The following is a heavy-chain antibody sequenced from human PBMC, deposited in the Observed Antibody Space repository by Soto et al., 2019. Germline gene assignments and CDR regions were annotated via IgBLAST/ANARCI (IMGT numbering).Heavy chain of an antibody. D-gene: IGHD3-10*01. Sequence: PSETLSLTCAVSSGSISSSNWWSWVRQPPGKGLEWIGEIYHSGSTNYNPSLKSRVTISVDKSKNQFSLKLSSVTAADTAVYYCAGRSMVRGAFDIWGQGTMVTVSS. V-gene: IGHV4-4*02. CDR3: AGRSMVRGAFDI. CDR1: SGSISSSNW. CDR2: IYHSGST. J-gene: IGHJ3*02.